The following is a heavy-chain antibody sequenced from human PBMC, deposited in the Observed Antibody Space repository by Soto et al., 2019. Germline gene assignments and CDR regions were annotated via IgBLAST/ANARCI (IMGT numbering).Heavy chain of an antibody. CDR2: INAGNGNT. J-gene: IGHJ3*02. D-gene: IGHD3-22*01. CDR1: GYTFTGYY. Sequence: ASVKVSCKASGYTFTGYYMHWVRQAPGQRLEWMGWINAGNGNTKYSQKFQGRVTITRDTSASTAYMELSSLGSENTAVYYCARVIYYYDSSGYDAFDIWGQGTMVTVSS. V-gene: IGHV1-3*01. CDR3: ARVIYYYDSSGYDAFDI.